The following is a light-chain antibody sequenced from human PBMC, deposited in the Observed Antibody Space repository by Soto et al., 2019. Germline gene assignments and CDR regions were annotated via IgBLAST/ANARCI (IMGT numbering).Light chain of an antibody. Sequence: EIVMTQSPATVSVSPGERATLFCRASQSLSDNLAWYQQKPGQAPRLLIYGASTRATGIPARFSGSGSGTEFTLTINSLQSEDSAIYYCQQYKIWPPFTFGPGTKVDI. CDR2: GAS. CDR1: QSLSDN. V-gene: IGKV3-15*01. J-gene: IGKJ3*01. CDR3: QQYKIWPPFT.